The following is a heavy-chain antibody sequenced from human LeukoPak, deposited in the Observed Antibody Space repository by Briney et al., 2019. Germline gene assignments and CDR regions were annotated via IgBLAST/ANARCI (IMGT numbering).Heavy chain of an antibody. CDR2: IWSDGNNK. J-gene: IGHJ4*02. Sequence: PGGSLRLSCAASGFSFSNHVMHWVRQAPGMVPEWVSAIWSDGNNKYYAESVKGRFTISRDNSRNTLYLQMNSLRVEDTAVYYCTRGPPEYGSGSLFAFWGQGTVVTVSS. D-gene: IGHD3-10*01. V-gene: IGHV3-33*01. CDR3: TRGPPEYGSGSLFAF. CDR1: GFSFSNHV.